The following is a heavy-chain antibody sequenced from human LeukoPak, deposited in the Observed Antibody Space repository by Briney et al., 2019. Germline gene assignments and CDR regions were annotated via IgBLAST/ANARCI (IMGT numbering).Heavy chain of an antibody. CDR1: GFTFSSYA. CDR3: ARTREAVAGTGDDY. D-gene: IGHD6-19*01. Sequence: GGSLRLSCAASGFTFSSYAMSWVRQAPGKGLEWASAISGSGGSTYYADSVKGRFTISRDNSKNTLYLQMNSLRAEDTAVYYCARTREAVAGTGDDYWGQGTLVTVSS. V-gene: IGHV3-23*01. CDR2: ISGSGGST. J-gene: IGHJ4*02.